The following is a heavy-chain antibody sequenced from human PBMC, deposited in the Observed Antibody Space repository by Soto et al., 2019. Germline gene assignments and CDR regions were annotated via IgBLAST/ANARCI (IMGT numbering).Heavy chain of an antibody. CDR2: ISHNVSIQ. V-gene: IGHV3-30*04. CDR3: VGGSLLH. CDR1: GLSFRNYA. J-gene: IGHJ4*02. Sequence: GALRLSCAASGLSFRNYAMHWVRQAPGKGLEWVTMISHNVSIQFYADSVKGRFTISRDNSKDTLYLQMNNLTPEDTAVYYCVGGSLLHWGQGTPVTVSS.